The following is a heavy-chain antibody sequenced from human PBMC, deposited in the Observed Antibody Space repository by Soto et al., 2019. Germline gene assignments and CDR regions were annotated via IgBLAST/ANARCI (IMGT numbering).Heavy chain of an antibody. CDR1: GGSFSGYY. D-gene: IGHD4-17*01. CDR3: ASRGRTVVDY. Sequence: LSLTCAVYGGSFSGYYWSWIRQPPGKGLEWIGEINHSGSTNYNPSLKSRVTISVDTSKNQFSLKLSSVTAADTAVYYCASRGRTVVDYWGQGTLVTVSS. J-gene: IGHJ4*02. V-gene: IGHV4-34*01. CDR2: INHSGST.